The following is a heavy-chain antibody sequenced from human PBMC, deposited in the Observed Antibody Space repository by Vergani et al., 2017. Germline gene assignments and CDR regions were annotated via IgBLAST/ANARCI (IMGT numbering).Heavy chain of an antibody. CDR3: AKDLRPDGITGTGNAFDI. CDR1: GVTFDDYA. D-gene: IGHD1-7*01. V-gene: IGHV3-9*01. J-gene: IGHJ3*02. Sequence: EVQLVESGGGLVQPGRSLRLSCAASGVTFDDYAMHWVRQAPGKGLEWVSGISWNSGSIGYADSVKGRFTISRDNAKNSLYLQMNSLRAEDTALYYSAKDLRPDGITGTGNAFDIWGQGTMVTVSS. CDR2: ISWNSGSI.